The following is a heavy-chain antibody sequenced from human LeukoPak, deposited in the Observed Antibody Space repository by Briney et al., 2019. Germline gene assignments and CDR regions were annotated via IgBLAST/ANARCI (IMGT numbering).Heavy chain of an antibody. D-gene: IGHD6-13*01. V-gene: IGHV1-69*05. CDR1: GGTFSSYA. CDR2: IIPIFGTA. J-gene: IGHJ4*02. CDR3: ATRIAAAGQVY. Sequence: ASVKVSCKASGGTFSSYAISWVRQAPGQGLEWMGGIIPIFGTANYAQKFQGRVTITTDESTSTAYMELSSLRSEDTAVYYCATRIAAAGQVYWGQGTLVTVSS.